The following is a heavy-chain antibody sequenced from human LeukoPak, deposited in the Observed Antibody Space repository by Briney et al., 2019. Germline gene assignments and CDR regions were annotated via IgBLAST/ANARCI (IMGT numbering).Heavy chain of an antibody. V-gene: IGHV4-39*07. CDR1: GGSISSSSYY. D-gene: IGHD2-2*01. CDR3: ARVAGLGYCSSPSCEVAFDI. J-gene: IGHJ3*02. CDR2: IYHSGST. Sequence: PSETLSRTCTVSGGSISSSSYYWGWLRQPPGKGLEWIGSIYHSGSTYYNPSLKSRVTISVDTSKNQFSLKLSSVTAADTAVYYCARVAGLGYCSSPSCEVAFDIWGQGTMVPVSS.